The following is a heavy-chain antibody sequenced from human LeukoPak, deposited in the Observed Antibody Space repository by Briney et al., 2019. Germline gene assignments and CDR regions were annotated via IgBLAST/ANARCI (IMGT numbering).Heavy chain of an antibody. CDR2: IYHSGST. J-gene: IGHJ4*02. CDR3: VRHDGRSGGTMGALDS. V-gene: IGHV4-30-2*01. CDR1: GGSISSGGYS. Sequence: SETLSLTCAVSGGSISSGGYSWSWIRQPPGKGLEWIGYIYHSGSTYYNPSLKSQVTISVDRSKNQFSLKLSSVTAADTAVYYCVRHDGRSGGTMGALDSWGQGSLVTVSS. D-gene: IGHD4-23*01.